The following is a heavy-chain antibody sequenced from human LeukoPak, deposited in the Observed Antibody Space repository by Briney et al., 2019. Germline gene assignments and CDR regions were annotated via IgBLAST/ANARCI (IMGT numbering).Heavy chain of an antibody. CDR1: GGSMTNLY. CDR3: ARDLSDYYGSGSYRPIDAFDI. CDR2: INHSGSP. Sequence: SETLPLTCSVSGGSMTNLYWSWIRQPPGKGLEWIGEINHSGSPNYNPSLKSRVTISIDTSKNQFSLKLSPVTAADTAVYYCARDLSDYYGSGSYRPIDAFDIWGQGTMVTVSS. V-gene: IGHV4-34*01. D-gene: IGHD3-10*01. J-gene: IGHJ3*02.